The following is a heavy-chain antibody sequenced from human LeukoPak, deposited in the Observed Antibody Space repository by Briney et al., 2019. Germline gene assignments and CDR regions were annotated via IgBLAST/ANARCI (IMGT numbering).Heavy chain of an antibody. V-gene: IGHV3-30*02. J-gene: IGHJ4*02. CDR1: GFTFSSYG. CDR2: IRYDGTNK. Sequence: GGSLRLSCAASGFTFSSYGMHWVRQAPGKGLEWVAFIRYDGTNKYYADSVKGRFTISRDNSKNTLYLQMNSLRAEDTAVYYCAKDRGYSGYDWEGVFDYWGQGTLVTVSS. CDR3: AKDRGYSGYDWEGVFDY. D-gene: IGHD5-12*01.